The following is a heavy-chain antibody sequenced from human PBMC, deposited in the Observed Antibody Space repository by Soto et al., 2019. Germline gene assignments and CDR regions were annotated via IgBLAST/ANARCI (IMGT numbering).Heavy chain of an antibody. D-gene: IGHD4-17*01. CDR2: IYYSGST. V-gene: IGHV4-59*01. CDR1: GGSISSYY. Sequence: PSETLSLTCTVSGGSISSYYWSWIRQPPGKGLEWIGYIYYSGSTNYNPSLKSRVTVSVDTSKNQFSLKLSSVTAADTAVYYCARILDYGGTSLTLSVGAFDIWGQGTMVTLSS. CDR3: ARILDYGGTSLTLSVGAFDI. J-gene: IGHJ3*02.